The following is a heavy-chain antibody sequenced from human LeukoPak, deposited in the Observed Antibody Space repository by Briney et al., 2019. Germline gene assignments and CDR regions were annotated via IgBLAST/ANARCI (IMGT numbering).Heavy chain of an antibody. CDR2: ISYDGSNK. J-gene: IGHJ4*02. CDR3: VRSGAYGAHNY. D-gene: IGHD4-17*01. Sequence: GGSLRLSCAASGFTFSSFIMHWVRQAPGKGLEWVAVISYDGSNKYYADSVKGRFTISRDNPKHTLYLQMNSLRTEDTAVYYCVRSGAYGAHNYWGQGTLVTVSS. CDR1: GFTFSSFI. V-gene: IGHV3-30*04.